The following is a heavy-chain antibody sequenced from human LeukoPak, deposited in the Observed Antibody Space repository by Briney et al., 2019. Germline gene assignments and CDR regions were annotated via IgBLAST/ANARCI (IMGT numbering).Heavy chain of an antibody. CDR1: GYTFTSYG. V-gene: IGHV1-18*01. CDR2: ISAYNSNT. J-gene: IGHJ6*02. CDR3: ARDRINSDFWSGTYYYYYYGMDV. D-gene: IGHD3-3*01. Sequence: APVKVSCKASGYTFTSYGISWVRQAPGQGLEWMGWISAYNSNTNYAQKLQGRVTMTTDTSTSTAYMEVRSLRSDDTAVYYCARDRINSDFWSGTYYYYYYGMDVWGQGTTVTVSS.